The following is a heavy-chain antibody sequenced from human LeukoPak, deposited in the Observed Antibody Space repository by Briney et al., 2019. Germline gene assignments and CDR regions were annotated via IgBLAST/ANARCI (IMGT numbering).Heavy chain of an antibody. D-gene: IGHD6-13*01. V-gene: IGHV3-30*03. Sequence: GGSLRLSCAASGFTFNNYGMHWVRQAPGMGLEWVAVISNDGSIKYYADSVKGRFTISRDKSKNTLYLQMNSLRAEDTAVYYCASPLAAAGIPIDYWGQGTLVTVSS. CDR2: ISNDGSIK. CDR3: ASPLAAAGIPIDY. J-gene: IGHJ4*02. CDR1: GFTFNNYG.